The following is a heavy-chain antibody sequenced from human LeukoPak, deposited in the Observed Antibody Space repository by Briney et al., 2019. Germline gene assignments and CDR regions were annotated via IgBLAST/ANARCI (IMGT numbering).Heavy chain of an antibody. Sequence: SESLSLTCTVSGGSIGSHYWSWIRQPPGKGLEWIGYIYYSGSTNYNPSLKSRVTISVDTSKNQFSLKLSSVTAADTAVYYCARLLTGDYYYYYYMDVWGKGTTVTVSS. V-gene: IGHV4-59*11. CDR3: ARLLTGDYYYYYYMDV. J-gene: IGHJ6*03. D-gene: IGHD7-27*01. CDR1: GGSIGSHY. CDR2: IYYSGST.